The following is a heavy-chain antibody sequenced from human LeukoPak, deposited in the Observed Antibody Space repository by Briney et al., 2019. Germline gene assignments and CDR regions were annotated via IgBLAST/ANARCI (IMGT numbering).Heavy chain of an antibody. Sequence: PGGSLRLSCAASGFTFSSYGMHWVRQAPGKGLEWVAVIWYDGSNKYYADSVKGRFTISRDNSKNTLYLQMNSLRAEDRAVYYCVRDPYCSGGSCRYFDYWGQGTLVTVSS. CDR2: IWYDGSNK. CDR1: GFTFSSYG. CDR3: VRDPYCSGGSCRYFDY. J-gene: IGHJ4*02. V-gene: IGHV3-33*01. D-gene: IGHD2-15*01.